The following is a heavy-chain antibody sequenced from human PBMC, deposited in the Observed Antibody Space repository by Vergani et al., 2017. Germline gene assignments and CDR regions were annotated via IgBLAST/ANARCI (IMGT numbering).Heavy chain of an antibody. J-gene: IGHJ6*02. V-gene: IGHV3-21*01. Sequence: ELQLVESGGGLVKRGGSLRLSCAASGFSFSTYSMNWVRQAPGKGLEWVSSISSSSSYIHYSDSLKGRFTISRDNAKSSLYLQMNSLRAEDTGVYYCARDRYYLGSESYPYFYYYGLDVWGQGTAVTVSS. D-gene: IGHD3-10*01. CDR3: ARDRYYLGSESYPYFYYYGLDV. CDR1: GFSFSTYS. CDR2: ISSSSSYI.